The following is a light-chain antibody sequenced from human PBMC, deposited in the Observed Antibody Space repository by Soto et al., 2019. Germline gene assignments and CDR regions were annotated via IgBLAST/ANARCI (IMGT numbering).Light chain of an antibody. V-gene: IGKV3-20*01. CDR1: QRVISS. J-gene: IGKJ5*01. Sequence: EIVVTQSTARLSVPPGERATLSCRASQRVISSLAWYQRKPGQAPRLLIYGASSRATGMPDRFSGSGSGTDVTLSISRLEPEDFVVYFCQQYGNSPRTFGQGTRLEIK. CDR3: QQYGNSPRT. CDR2: GAS.